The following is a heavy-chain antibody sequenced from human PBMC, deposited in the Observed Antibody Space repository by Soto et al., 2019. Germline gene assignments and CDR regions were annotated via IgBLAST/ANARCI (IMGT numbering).Heavy chain of an antibody. CDR3: AKDDSGWYGDQIYDD. CDR1: GFTFDDYA. J-gene: IGHJ4*02. CDR2: ISWNSGSI. D-gene: IGHD6-19*01. V-gene: IGHV3-9*01. Sequence: GGSLRLSCAASGFTFDDYAMHWVRQAPGKGLEWVSGISWNSGSIGYADSVKGRFTISRDNAKNSLYLQMNSLRAEDTALYYCAKDDSGWYGDQIYDDWGQGTLVTVSS.